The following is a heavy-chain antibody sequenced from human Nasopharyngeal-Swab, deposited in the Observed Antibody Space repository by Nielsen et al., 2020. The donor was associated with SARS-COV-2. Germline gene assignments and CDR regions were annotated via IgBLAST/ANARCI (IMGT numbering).Heavy chain of an antibody. Sequence: WIRQPLGKGLEWIGYIYYSGSTNYNPSLKSRVTISVDTSKNQFSLKLSSVTAADTAVYYCAREEGIAVESNSYYYYGMDVWGQGTTVTVSS. V-gene: IGHV4-59*01. J-gene: IGHJ6*02. D-gene: IGHD6-19*01. CDR2: IYYSGST. CDR3: AREEGIAVESNSYYYYGMDV.